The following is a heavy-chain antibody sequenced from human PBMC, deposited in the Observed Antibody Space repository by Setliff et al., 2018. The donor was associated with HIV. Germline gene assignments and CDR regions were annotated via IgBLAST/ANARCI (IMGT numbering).Heavy chain of an antibody. CDR1: GGSFSAYY. CDR2: ISHGGST. D-gene: IGHD3-10*01. Sequence: SETLSLTCAVYGGSFSAYYWTWIRQPPGKGLEWIGEISHGGSTSYNPSLKSRVTISVDTSNQLSLTLTSVTPADTAVYYCARAGRALPLKSTVVRGAPRGIFDYWGQGTLVTV. CDR3: ARAGRALPLKSTVVRGAPRGIFDY. V-gene: IGHV4-34*01. J-gene: IGHJ4*02.